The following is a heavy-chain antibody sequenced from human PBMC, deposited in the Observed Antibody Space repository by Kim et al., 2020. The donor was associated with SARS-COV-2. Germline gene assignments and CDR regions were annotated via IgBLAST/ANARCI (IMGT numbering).Heavy chain of an antibody. CDR3: ARDNPPAYYYYYGMDV. J-gene: IGHJ6*02. Sequence: SVKGRFTIPRDNAKNALYLQMNSLRAEDTAVYYCARDNPPAYYYYYGMDVWGQGTTVTVSS. V-gene: IGHV3-21*01.